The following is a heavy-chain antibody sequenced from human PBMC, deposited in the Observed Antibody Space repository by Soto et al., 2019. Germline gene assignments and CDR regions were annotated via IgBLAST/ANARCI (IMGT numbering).Heavy chain of an antibody. CDR2: FDPEDGET. J-gene: IGHJ1*01. V-gene: IGHV1-24*01. CDR3: ATDVSGLVPAEYFQH. D-gene: IGHD2-2*01. CDR1: GYTLTELS. Sequence: AASVKVSCKVSGYTLTELSMHWVRQAPGKGLGWMGGFDPEDGETIYAQKFQGRVTMTEDTSTDTAYMELSSLRSEDTAVYYCATDVSGLVPAEYFQHWGQGTLVTVSS.